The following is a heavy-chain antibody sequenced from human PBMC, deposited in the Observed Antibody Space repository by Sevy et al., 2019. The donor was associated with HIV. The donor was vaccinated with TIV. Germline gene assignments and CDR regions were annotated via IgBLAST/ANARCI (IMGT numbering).Heavy chain of an antibody. CDR1: GGTFSSYA. Sequence: ASVKVSCKASGGTFSSYAISWVRQAPGQGLEWMGGIIPIFGTANYAQKFQGRVTITADESTSTAYMELSSLRSEDTAVYYCARGRPPYSSGWYGEAFDCWGQRTLVTVSS. D-gene: IGHD6-19*01. CDR2: IIPIFGTA. CDR3: ARGRPPYSSGWYGEAFDC. V-gene: IGHV1-69*13. J-gene: IGHJ4*02.